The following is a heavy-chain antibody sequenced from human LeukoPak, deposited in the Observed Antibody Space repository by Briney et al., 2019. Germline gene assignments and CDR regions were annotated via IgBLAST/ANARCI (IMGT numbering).Heavy chain of an antibody. CDR2: VSAYNGNT. D-gene: IGHD3-16*02. J-gene: IGHJ1*01. Sequence: GASVKVSCKASGYTFTSYGISWVRQAPGQGLEWMGWVSAYNGNTNYAQKLQGRVTMTTDTSTSTAYMELRSLRSDDTAVYHCARGRVITFGGVIARAEYFQHWGQGTLVTVSS. CDR3: ARGRVITFGGVIARAEYFQH. V-gene: IGHV1-18*01. CDR1: GYTFTSYG.